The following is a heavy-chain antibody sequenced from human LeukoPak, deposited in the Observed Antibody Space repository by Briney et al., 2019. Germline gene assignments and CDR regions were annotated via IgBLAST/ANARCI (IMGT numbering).Heavy chain of an antibody. CDR2: IYYSGST. CDR3: ARERSGSEIFARSFDI. Sequence: SETLSLTCTVSGGSISSNSYYWGWIRQPPGKGLEWIGSIYYSGSTNYNPSLKSRITISVDMSKNQFSLKLSSVTAADTAVYYCARERSGSEIFARSFDIWGQGTMVTVSS. CDR1: GGSISSNSYY. J-gene: IGHJ3*02. V-gene: IGHV4-39*07. D-gene: IGHD3-3*01.